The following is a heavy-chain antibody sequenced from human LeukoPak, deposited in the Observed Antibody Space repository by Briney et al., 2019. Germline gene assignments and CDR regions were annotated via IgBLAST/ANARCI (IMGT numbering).Heavy chain of an antibody. V-gene: IGHV3-43*02. CDR1: GINFADYA. Sequence: PGGSLTLSCVVSGINFADYAIHWVRQPPAQGLEWVSLISADGGSTFSADSVKGRFSISRDNSKNSLYLQMNSLRSEDTAMYYCAKESGKFDYWGQGTLVAVSS. CDR3: AKESGKFDY. J-gene: IGHJ4*02. CDR2: ISADGGST.